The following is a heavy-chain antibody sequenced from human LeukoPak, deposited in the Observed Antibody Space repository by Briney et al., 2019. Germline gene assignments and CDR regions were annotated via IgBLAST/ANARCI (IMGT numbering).Heavy chain of an antibody. CDR1: GFTFSSYA. J-gene: IGHJ4*02. V-gene: IGHV3-23*01. D-gene: IGHD2-2*01. CDR2: ISGSGGST. Sequence: PGGALRLSCAASGFTFSSYAMSWVRQAPGKGLEWVSAISGSGGSTYYADSVKGRFTISRDNSKNTLYLQMNSLRAEDTAVYYCAQLALGIVVVPAARGDDGYWGQGTLVTVSS. CDR3: AQLALGIVVVPAARGDDGY.